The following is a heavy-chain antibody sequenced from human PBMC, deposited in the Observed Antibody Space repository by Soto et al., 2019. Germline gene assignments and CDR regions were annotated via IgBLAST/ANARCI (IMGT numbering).Heavy chain of an antibody. CDR1: GGSISSGDYY. J-gene: IGHJ5*02. CDR3: ARGLVAATSVGLGWLDP. Sequence: PSETLSLTCTVSGGSISSGDYYWSWIRQPPGKGLEWIGYIYYSGSTYYNPSLKSRVTISVDTSKNQFSLKLSSVTAADTAVYYCARGLVAATSVGLGWLDPWGQGTLVTVSS. CDR2: IYYSGST. D-gene: IGHD2-15*01. V-gene: IGHV4-30-4*01.